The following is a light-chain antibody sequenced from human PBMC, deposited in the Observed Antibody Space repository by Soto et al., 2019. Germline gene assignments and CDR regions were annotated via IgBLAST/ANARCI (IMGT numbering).Light chain of an antibody. Sequence: QSVLTQPPSASGTPGQRVTISCSGSSSNIGSNTVSWYQQLPGTAPKLLIYINDQRPSGVPDRLSGSKSGTSASLAISGLQSEDEADYYCASWDDSLTGGVFGGGTKLTVL. J-gene: IGLJ3*02. CDR2: IND. CDR3: ASWDDSLTGGV. V-gene: IGLV1-44*01. CDR1: SSNIGSNT.